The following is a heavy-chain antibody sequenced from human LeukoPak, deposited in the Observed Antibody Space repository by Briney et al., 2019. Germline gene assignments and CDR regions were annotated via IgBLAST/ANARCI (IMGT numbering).Heavy chain of an antibody. Sequence: SETLSLTCAVYGGSFSGYYWSWIRQPPGKGLEGIGEINHSESTNYNPSLKSRVTISVDTYKNHFYLRRSSVTAADTAVYYCARGPRITMVRGANNWFDPWGQGTLVTVSS. J-gene: IGHJ5*02. CDR3: ARGPRITMVRGANNWFDP. CDR1: GGSFSGYY. D-gene: IGHD3-10*01. CDR2: INHSEST. V-gene: IGHV4-34*01.